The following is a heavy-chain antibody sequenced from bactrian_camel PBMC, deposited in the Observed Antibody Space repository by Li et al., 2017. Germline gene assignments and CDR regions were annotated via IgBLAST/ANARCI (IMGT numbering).Heavy chain of an antibody. D-gene: IGHD1*01. CDR1: GYTFGAGF. J-gene: IGHJ4*01. CDR3: AAETIGGTASNPECKVSY. CDR2: VYNDGSNT. Sequence: QVQLVESGGGSVQAGGSLRLSCAASGYTFGAGFLAWFRQAPGKGLEWVSGVYNDGSNTGYADSVKGRATITQENAKKKLSLQLKSLQTEDTAVYYCAAETIGGTASNPECKVSYWGQGTQVTVS. V-gene: IGHV3S6*01.